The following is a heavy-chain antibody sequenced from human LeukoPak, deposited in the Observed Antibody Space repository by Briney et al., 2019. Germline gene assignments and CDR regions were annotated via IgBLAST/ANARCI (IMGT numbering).Heavy chain of an antibody. CDR2: ISYGGSNK. Sequence: GGSLRLSCAASGFTFSSYAMHWVRQAPGKGLEWVAVISYGGSNKYYADSVKGRFTISRDNSKNTLYLQMNSLRAEDTAVYYCAKDPNGDYIGTFDIWGQGTMVTVSS. D-gene: IGHD4-17*01. J-gene: IGHJ3*02. CDR3: AKDPNGDYIGTFDI. CDR1: GFTFSSYA. V-gene: IGHV3-30-3*01.